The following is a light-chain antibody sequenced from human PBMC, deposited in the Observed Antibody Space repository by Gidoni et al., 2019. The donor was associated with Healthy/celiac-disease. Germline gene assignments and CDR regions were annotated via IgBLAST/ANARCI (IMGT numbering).Light chain of an antibody. CDR3: QQSYSTLWT. CDR1: QSISSY. V-gene: IGKV1-39*01. Sequence: DIQMTQPPSSLSASVGDRVTITCRASQSISSYLNWYQQKPGKAPKLLIYAASSLQSGVPLRFSGSGSGTDFTLTISSLQPEDFATYYCQQSYSTLWTFGQGTKVEIK. CDR2: AAS. J-gene: IGKJ1*01.